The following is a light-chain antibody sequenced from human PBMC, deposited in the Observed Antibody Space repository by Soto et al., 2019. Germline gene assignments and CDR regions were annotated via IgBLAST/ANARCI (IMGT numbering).Light chain of an antibody. V-gene: IGKV3-20*01. J-gene: IGKJ1*01. CDR3: QQCGSTPQT. CDR2: GAS. CDR1: QSVSSSY. Sequence: EIVLTQSPGTLSLSPGERATLSCRASQSVSSSYLAWYQQKPGQAPRLLIYGASSRATGIPDRFSGSGSGTDFTLTISRMEPEDFAVYYCQQCGSTPQTFGQGTTVEI.